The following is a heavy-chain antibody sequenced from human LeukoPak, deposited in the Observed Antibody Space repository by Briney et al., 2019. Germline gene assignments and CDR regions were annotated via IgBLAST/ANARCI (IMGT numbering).Heavy chain of an antibody. CDR1: GGSISSGGYY. D-gene: IGHD3-10*01. J-gene: IGHJ5*02. V-gene: IGHV4-31*03. CDR3: ARVPLRGVIIRTNRFDP. Sequence: PSETLSLTCTVSGGSISSGGYYWSWIRQHPGKGLEWIGYIYYSGSTYYNPSLKSRVTISVDTSKNQFSLKLSSVTAADTAVYYCARVPLRGVIIRTNRFDPWGQGTLVTVSS. CDR2: IYYSGST.